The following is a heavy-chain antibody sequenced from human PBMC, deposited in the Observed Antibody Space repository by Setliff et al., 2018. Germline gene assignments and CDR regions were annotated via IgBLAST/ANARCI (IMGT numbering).Heavy chain of an antibody. D-gene: IGHD2-15*01. CDR3: ARRLPYFGMDV. CDR1: GVTVSAYD. Sequence: PGGSLRLSCAASGVTVSAYDMSWVRQAPGKGLEWVSLLDNDGSTYYSDSVKGRFTISRGTSKNTLYLQMSSLRTEDTAVYYCARRLPYFGMDVWGQGTTVTVSS. V-gene: IGHV3-53*01. CDR2: LDNDGST. J-gene: IGHJ6*02.